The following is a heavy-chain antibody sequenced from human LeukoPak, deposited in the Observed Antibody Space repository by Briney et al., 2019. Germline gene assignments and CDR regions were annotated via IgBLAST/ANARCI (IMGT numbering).Heavy chain of an antibody. Sequence: SVKVSCKASGGTFSSSAISWVRQAPGQGLGWMGGIIPIFGTANYAQKFQGRVTITTDESTSTAYMELSSLRSDDTAVYYCATRPPYCSSTSCYQYDYWGQGTLVTVSS. D-gene: IGHD2-2*01. CDR3: ATRPPYCSSTSCYQYDY. J-gene: IGHJ4*02. CDR2: IIPIFGTA. CDR1: GGTFSSSA. V-gene: IGHV1-69*05.